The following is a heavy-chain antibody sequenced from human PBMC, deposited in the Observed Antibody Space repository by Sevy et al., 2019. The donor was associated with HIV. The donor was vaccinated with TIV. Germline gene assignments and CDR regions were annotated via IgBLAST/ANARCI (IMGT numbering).Heavy chain of an antibody. V-gene: IGHV4-38-2*02. CDR1: GYSFGSIYY. J-gene: IGHJ4*02. CDR3: ARDLGLGIQFDY. CDR2: VYHSGST. D-gene: IGHD3-9*01. Sequence: SETLSLICTVSGYSFGSIYYWGRFRQPPGKGLEWIGRVYHSGSTYYNPSLKSRVTISVDTSKNRFSLKVTSVTAADTAVYYCARDLGLGIQFDYWGQGTLVTVSS.